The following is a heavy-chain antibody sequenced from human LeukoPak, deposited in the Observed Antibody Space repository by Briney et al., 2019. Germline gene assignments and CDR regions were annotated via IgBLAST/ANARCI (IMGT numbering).Heavy chain of an antibody. D-gene: IGHD3-10*01. CDR3: SRETAMVRGVPVDY. V-gene: IGHV4-39*07. CDR2: IYYSGST. Sequence: PSETLSLTCTVSGGSISSSSYYWGWIHQPPGKGLEWIGSIYYSGSTYYNPSLKSRVTISVDTSKNQFSLKLSSVTAADTAVYYCSRETAMVRGVPVDYWGQGTLVTVSS. CDR1: GGSISSSSYY. J-gene: IGHJ4*02.